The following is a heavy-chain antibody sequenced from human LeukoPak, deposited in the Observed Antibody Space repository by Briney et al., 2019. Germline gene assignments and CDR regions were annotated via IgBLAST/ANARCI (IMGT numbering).Heavy chain of an antibody. J-gene: IGHJ4*02. CDR3: AKGEYRGKWELLIAFDY. CDR1: GFTFSSYA. CDR2: ISGSGGST. Sequence: PGGSLRLSCAASGFTFSSYAMSWVRQAPGKGLEWVSAISGSGGSTYYADSVKGRFTISRDNSKNTLYLQMSSLRAEDTAVYYCAKGEYRGKWELLIAFDYWGQGTLVTVSS. D-gene: IGHD1-26*01. V-gene: IGHV3-23*01.